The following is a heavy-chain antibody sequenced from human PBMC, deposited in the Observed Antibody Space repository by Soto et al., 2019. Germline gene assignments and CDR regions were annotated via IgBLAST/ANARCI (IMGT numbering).Heavy chain of an antibody. CDR2: LTETGGST. Sequence: RGSPTLACVANRFNLQNYAMAWVRQNTGKGLEWGSALTETGGSTYYAASVKGRFTISRDNSRNTLYLQMDRLRVDDTAVYYCAKIKGAITFLHFDNWGQGTLVTVSS. CDR1: RFNLQNYA. V-gene: IGHV3-23*01. J-gene: IGHJ4*02. CDR3: AKIKGAITFLHFDN. D-gene: IGHD3-16*01.